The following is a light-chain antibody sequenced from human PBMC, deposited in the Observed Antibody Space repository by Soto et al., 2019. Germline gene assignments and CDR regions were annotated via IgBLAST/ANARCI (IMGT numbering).Light chain of an antibody. V-gene: IGLV1-51*01. CDR1: SSNIGNNY. J-gene: IGLJ2*01. CDR2: VNN. CDR3: GTWDSSLRGV. Sequence: QSVLTQPPSVSAAPGQKVTISCSGSSSNIGNNYVSWYQQLPGTAPKLLIYVNNKRPSGIPDRFSGSKSGTSATLGITGLQTGDEADYYCGTWDSSLRGVFGGGTKLTVL.